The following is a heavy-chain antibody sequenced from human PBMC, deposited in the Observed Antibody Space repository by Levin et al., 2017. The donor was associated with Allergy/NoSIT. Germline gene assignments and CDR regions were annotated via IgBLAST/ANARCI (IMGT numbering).Heavy chain of an antibody. V-gene: IGHV3-33*01. J-gene: IGHJ6*03. D-gene: IGHD2-15*01. CDR1: GFTFNTYG. CDR2: IWSDGSDK. Sequence: GGSLRLSCAASGFTFNTYGMHWVRQAPGKGLEWVAVIWSDGSDKYYADSVEGRFTISRDNSKNTLYLQMHSLRVEDTALYYCAREVATADYYYYMDVWGKGTTVTVSS. CDR3: AREVATADYYYYMDV.